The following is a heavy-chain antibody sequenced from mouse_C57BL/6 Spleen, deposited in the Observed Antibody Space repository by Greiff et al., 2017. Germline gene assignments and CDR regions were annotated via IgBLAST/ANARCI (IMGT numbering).Heavy chain of an antibody. CDR1: GFTFSSYG. J-gene: IGHJ3*01. CDR2: ISSGGSYT. D-gene: IGHD2-4*01. Sequence: EVKLVESGGDLVKPGGSLKLSCAASGFTFSSYGMSWVRQTPDKRLEWVATISSGGSYTYYPDSVKGRFPISRDNAKNTLYLQMSSLKSEDTAMYYCARQGVYYDYAYWGQGTLVTVSA. CDR3: ARQGVYYDYAY. V-gene: IGHV5-6*02.